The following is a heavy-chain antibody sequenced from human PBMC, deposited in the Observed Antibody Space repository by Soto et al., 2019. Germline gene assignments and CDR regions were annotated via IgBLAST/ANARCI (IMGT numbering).Heavy chain of an antibody. CDR3: VNILMIGAASGSYYDY. V-gene: IGHV3-21*01. CDR1: GFTFSSYT. D-gene: IGHD3-16*01. Sequence: GGSLRLSCAASGFTFSSYTMNWVRQAPGKGLEWVSSISSSSSYIYYADSVKGRFTISRDNAKNSLYLQMNGLRAEDTAVYYCVNILMIGAASGSYYDYWGQGTLVTVSS. CDR2: ISSSSSYI. J-gene: IGHJ4*02.